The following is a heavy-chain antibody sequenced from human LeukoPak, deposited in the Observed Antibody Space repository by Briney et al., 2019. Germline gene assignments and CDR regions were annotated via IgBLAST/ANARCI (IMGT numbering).Heavy chain of an antibody. CDR3: AKAGVAAPYYFDY. CDR2: ISWNSGSI. D-gene: IGHD6-6*01. J-gene: IGHJ4*02. Sequence: GGSLRLSCAVSGFTFDDYAMHWVRQAPGKGLEWVSGISWNSGSIGYADSVKGRFTISRDNAKNSLYLQMNSLRAEDTALYYCAKAGVAAPYYFDYWGQGTLVTVSS. CDR1: GFTFDDYA. V-gene: IGHV3-9*01.